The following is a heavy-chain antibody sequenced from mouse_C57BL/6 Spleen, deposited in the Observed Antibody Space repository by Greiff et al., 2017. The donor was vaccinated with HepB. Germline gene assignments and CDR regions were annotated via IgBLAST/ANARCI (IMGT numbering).Heavy chain of an antibody. Sequence: EVQLQQSGGGLVQPGGSLSLSCAASGFTFTDYYMSWVRQPPGKALEWLGFIRNKANGYTTEYSASVKGRFTISRDNSQSNLYLQMNALRAEDSATDYGARYHGLYWYFDVWGTGTTVTVSS. D-gene: IGHD1-1*02. CDR2: IRNKANGYTT. CDR3: ARYHGLYWYFDV. CDR1: GFTFTDYY. V-gene: IGHV7-3*01. J-gene: IGHJ1*03.